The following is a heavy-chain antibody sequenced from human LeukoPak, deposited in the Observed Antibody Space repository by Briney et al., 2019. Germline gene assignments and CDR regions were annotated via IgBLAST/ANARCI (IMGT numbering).Heavy chain of an antibody. J-gene: IGHJ4*02. CDR1: GFTFPNFA. CDR3: AKVGRSTVTMRPFDN. D-gene: IGHD4-11*01. CDR2: ITGTTGDT. Sequence: GGSLRLSCAASGFTFPNFAMTWVRRAPGRGLEWVPGITGTTGDTNYADSVKGRFTISRDNSKNTLYLQMNSLRAEDTAVYYCAKVGRSTVTMRPFDNWGQGTLVTVSS. V-gene: IGHV3-23*01.